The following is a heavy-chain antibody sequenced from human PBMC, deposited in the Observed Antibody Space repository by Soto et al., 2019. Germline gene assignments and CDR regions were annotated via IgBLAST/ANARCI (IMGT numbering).Heavy chain of an antibody. J-gene: IGHJ6*02. V-gene: IGHV4-39*01. Sequence: SETLSLTCTVSGGSISSSSYYWGWIRQPPGKGLEWIGSIFYSGSTYYNPSLKSRVTISVDTSKNQFSLELSSVTAADTAVYYCARHAPYCSSTSHCAYGMDVWGQGTTVTVSS. CDR1: GGSISSSSYY. CDR3: ARHAPYCSSTSHCAYGMDV. D-gene: IGHD2-2*01. CDR2: IFYSGST.